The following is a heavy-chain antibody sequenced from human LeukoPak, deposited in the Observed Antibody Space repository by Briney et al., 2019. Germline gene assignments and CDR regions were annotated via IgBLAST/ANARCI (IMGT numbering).Heavy chain of an antibody. Sequence: ASVKVSCKASGYTFTGYYMHWVRQAPGQGLEWMGWINTNTGNPTYAQGFTGRFVFSLDASVSTAYLQISSLKAEDTAVYYCARDRSMSSSSSWPLGYWGQGTLVTVSS. CDR1: GYTFTGYY. V-gene: IGHV7-4-1*02. CDR2: INTNTGNP. CDR3: ARDRSMSSSSSWPLGY. J-gene: IGHJ4*02. D-gene: IGHD6-13*01.